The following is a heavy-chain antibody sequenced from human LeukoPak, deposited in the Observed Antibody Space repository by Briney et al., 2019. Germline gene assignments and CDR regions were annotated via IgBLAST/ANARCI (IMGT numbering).Heavy chain of an antibody. D-gene: IGHD2-15*01. J-gene: IGHJ4*02. CDR1: GFTLSTYW. CDR3: AKDIDPNIVSGVSCHLDY. V-gene: IGHV3-74*01. CDR2: INSDGSAT. Sequence: GGSLRLSCVASGFTLSTYWMHWVRQAPGKGLVWVSRINSDGSATSYADSVMVRFTISRDSAKNTLYLQMNSLRAEDTAVYYCAKDIDPNIVSGVSCHLDYWGQGTLVTVSS.